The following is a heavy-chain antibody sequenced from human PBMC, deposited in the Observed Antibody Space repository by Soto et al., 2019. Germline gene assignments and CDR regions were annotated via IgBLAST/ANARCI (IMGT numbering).Heavy chain of an antibody. CDR1: GYTFTSYA. J-gene: IGHJ3*02. CDR2: ITAGNGNT. V-gene: IGHV1-3*01. CDR3: ARAGWYLRSSSPAAIYAFDS. D-gene: IGHD2-15*01. Sequence: QVQLVQSGAEVKKPGASVKVSCKASGYTFTSYAMHWVRQAPGQRLEWMGWITAGNGNTKYSQKFQGRVTITRDTYASKAYMELSSLRSEDTAVYYCARAGWYLRSSSPAAIYAFDSWGQGTMVTVSS.